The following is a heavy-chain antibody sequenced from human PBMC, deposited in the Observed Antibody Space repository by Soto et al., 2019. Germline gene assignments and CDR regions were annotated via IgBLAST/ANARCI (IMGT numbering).Heavy chain of an antibody. CDR3: ANPIPKTGTTFGF. J-gene: IGHJ4*02. V-gene: IGHV3-23*01. D-gene: IGHD1-1*01. Sequence: PGGSLRLSCVASGFPFNNFAMAWVRQAPGEGLEWVSAISGSGDDTFYADSMKGRFTISRDNSKDTLYLQINSLRAEDTAVYYCANPIPKTGTTFGFWGQGTLVTVFS. CDR2: ISGSGDDT. CDR1: GFPFNNFA.